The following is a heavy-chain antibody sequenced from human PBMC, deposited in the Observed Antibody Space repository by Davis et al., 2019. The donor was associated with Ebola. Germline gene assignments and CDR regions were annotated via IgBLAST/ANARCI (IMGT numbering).Heavy chain of an antibody. Sequence: MPSETLSLTCAVYGGSFSGYYWSWIRQPPGKGLEWIGEINHSGNTNYNPSLKSRVTISVDTSKNQFSLKLSSVTAADTAVYYCARGLREQWLARGYNWFDPWGQGTLVTVSS. CDR2: INHSGNT. CDR1: GGSFSGYY. J-gene: IGHJ5*02. D-gene: IGHD6-19*01. CDR3: ARGLREQWLARGYNWFDP. V-gene: IGHV4-34*01.